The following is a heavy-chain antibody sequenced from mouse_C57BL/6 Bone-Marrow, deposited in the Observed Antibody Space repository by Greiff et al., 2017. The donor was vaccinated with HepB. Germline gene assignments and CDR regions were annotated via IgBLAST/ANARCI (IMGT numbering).Heavy chain of an antibody. Sequence: EVNVVESGGDLVKPGGSLKLSCAASGFTFSSYGMSWVRQTPDKRLEWVATISSGGSYTYYPDSVKGRFTISRDNAKNTLYLQMSSLKSEDTALYYCARRYYGNYGFAYWGQGTLVTVSA. CDR2: ISSGGSYT. CDR1: GFTFSSYG. V-gene: IGHV5-6*02. J-gene: IGHJ3*01. D-gene: IGHD2-1*01. CDR3: ARRYYGNYGFAY.